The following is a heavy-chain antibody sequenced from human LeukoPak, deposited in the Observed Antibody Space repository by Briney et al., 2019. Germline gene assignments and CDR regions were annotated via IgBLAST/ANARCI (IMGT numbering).Heavy chain of an antibody. Sequence: GASVKVSCQASGGTFSSYAISWVRQAPGQGLEWMGRIIPIRGIANYEQKFQGRVTITADKSTSTAYMELSSLRSEDTAVYYCARRLVDTAMEYYYYGMDVWGQGTTVTVSS. D-gene: IGHD5-18*01. CDR2: IIPIRGIA. CDR1: GGTFSSYA. CDR3: ARRLVDTAMEYYYYGMDV. V-gene: IGHV1-69*04. J-gene: IGHJ6*02.